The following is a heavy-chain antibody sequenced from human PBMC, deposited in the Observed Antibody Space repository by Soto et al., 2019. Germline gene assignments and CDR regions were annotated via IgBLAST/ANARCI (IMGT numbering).Heavy chain of an antibody. Sequence: SETLSLTCTVPGGSISSSSYYWGWIRQPPGKGLEWIGSIYYSGSTYYNPSLKSRVTISVDTSKNQFSLKLSSVTAADTAVYNCARERELRVPYYYYGMDGWGQGTTVTVSS. V-gene: IGHV4-39*01. J-gene: IGHJ6*02. CDR2: IYYSGST. CDR3: ARERELRVPYYYYGMDG. CDR1: GGSISSSSYY. D-gene: IGHD1-7*01.